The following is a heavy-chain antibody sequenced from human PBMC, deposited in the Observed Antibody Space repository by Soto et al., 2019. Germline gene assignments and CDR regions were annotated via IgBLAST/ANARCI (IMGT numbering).Heavy chain of an antibody. CDR1: GYTFTSYD. J-gene: IGHJ4*02. V-gene: IGHV1-8*01. Sequence: QVQLVQSGAEVKKPGASVKVSCKASGYTFTSYDINWVRQATGQGLEWMGWMNPNSGNTGYAQKFQGRVTMTSNTSISTAYMELSTLRSAHTAVYYCARSTNDYGDRHWGQGPLVTVSS. CDR2: MNPNSGNT. D-gene: IGHD4-17*01. CDR3: ARSTNDYGDRH.